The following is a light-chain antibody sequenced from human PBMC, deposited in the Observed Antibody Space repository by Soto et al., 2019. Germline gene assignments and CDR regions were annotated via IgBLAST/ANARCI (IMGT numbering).Light chain of an antibody. J-gene: IGLJ3*02. CDR2: EVN. V-gene: IGLV2-14*01. CDR1: SSDVGGYNY. CDR3: SSFTRSSTWL. Sequence: QSVLTQPASVSGSPGQSITISCTGTSSDVGGYNYVSWYQQHPGKAPKLMIYEVNNRPSWVSNRFSGSKSGNTASLTISGLQAEDEADYYCSSFTRSSTWLFGGGTKLTVL.